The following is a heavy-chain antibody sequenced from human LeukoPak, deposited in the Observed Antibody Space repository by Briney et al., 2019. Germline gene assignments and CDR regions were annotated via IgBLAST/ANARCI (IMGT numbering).Heavy chain of an antibody. D-gene: IGHD3-10*01. Sequence: ASVKVSCKASGYTFTSYGISWVRQAPGQGLEWMGWISAYNGNTNYAQKLQGRVSLTRDTSTSTVYMELSSLRSEDTAVYYCVSGLWFGELEDDYWGQGTLVTVSS. CDR3: VSGLWFGELEDDY. CDR2: ISAYNGNT. J-gene: IGHJ4*02. CDR1: GYTFTSYG. V-gene: IGHV1-18*01.